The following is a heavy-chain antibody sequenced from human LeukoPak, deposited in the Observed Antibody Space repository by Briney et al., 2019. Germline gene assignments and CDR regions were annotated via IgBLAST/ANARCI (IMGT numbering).Heavy chain of an antibody. V-gene: IGHV3-48*02. CDR1: GFTFSSHR. CDR2: ISDSSSTI. CDR3: GRGKGGSDYNGMDV. J-gene: IGHJ6*02. D-gene: IGHD4/OR15-4a*01. Sequence: GGSLRLSCAASGFTFSSHRMHWVRQAPGKGLEWISYISDSSSTIFYADSVKGRFTISRDNARNSLYLQMDSLRDEDTAVYYCGRGKGGSDYNGMDVWGQGTTVTVSS.